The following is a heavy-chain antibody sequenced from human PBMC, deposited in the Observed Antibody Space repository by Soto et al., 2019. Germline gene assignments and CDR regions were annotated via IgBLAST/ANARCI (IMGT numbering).Heavy chain of an antibody. J-gene: IGHJ4*02. D-gene: IGHD6-19*01. CDR3: ARATLSSGWFDY. Sequence: PGGSLRLSCAAPEFTFSSYWMHWVRQAPGKGLVWVSRINSDESSTNYADSVKGRFTISRDNAKNTLYLQMDSLRAEDTAVYYCARATLSSGWFDYWGQGTLVTVSS. CDR1: EFTFSSYW. V-gene: IGHV3-74*01. CDR2: INSDESST.